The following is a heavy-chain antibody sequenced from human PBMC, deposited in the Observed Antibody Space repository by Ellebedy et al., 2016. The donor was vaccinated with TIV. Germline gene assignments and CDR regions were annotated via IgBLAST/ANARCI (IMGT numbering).Heavy chain of an antibody. CDR1: GYTFTGYY. CDR3: DYDGDTKDAFDM. J-gene: IGHJ3*02. CDR2: INPNSGGT. V-gene: IGHV1-2*02. Sequence: AASVKVSCKASGYTFTGYYMHWVRQAPGHGLEWMGWINPNSGGTNYAQKFQGRVTMTRDTSTSTVYMELSSLRSEDTAVYYSDYDGDTKDAFDMWGQGTTVTVSS. D-gene: IGHD4-23*01.